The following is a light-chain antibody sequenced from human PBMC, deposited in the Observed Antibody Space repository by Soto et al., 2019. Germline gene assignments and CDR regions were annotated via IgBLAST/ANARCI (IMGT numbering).Light chain of an antibody. V-gene: IGLV2-14*01. CDR3: TSYTNDNYV. CDR1: SSDVGDHNY. Sequence: QSVLTQPASVSGSPGQSITISSTGTSSDVGDHNYVSWYQQHPGKAPKLMICDVSNRPSGVSDRFSGSKSGNTASLTISGLQAEDEADYYCTSYTNDNYVFGTGTKLTVL. J-gene: IGLJ1*01. CDR2: DVS.